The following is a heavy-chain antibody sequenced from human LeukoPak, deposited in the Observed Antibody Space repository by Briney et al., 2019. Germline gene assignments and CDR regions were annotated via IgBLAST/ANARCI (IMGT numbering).Heavy chain of an antibody. Sequence: ASVKVSCKASGYTFTGYYMHWVRQAPGQGLEWMGIINPSGGSTTYAQKFQGRVTMTRDTSTSTVYMELSSLRSEDTALYYCARGKGIVVVPAARFDYWGQGTLVTVSS. J-gene: IGHJ4*02. CDR1: GYTFTGYY. V-gene: IGHV1-46*01. CDR2: INPSGGST. CDR3: ARGKGIVVVPAARFDY. D-gene: IGHD2-2*01.